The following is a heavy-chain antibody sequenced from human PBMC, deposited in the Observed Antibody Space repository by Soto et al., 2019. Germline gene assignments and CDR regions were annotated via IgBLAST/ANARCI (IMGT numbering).Heavy chain of an antibody. J-gene: IGHJ5*02. Sequence: SVKVSCKASGGTFSSYAISWVRQAPGQGLEWMGGIIPIFGTANYAQKFQGRVTITADESTSTAYMELSSLRPEDTAVYYCASGPFFVMTTVTPRWFDPWGQGTLVTVSS. D-gene: IGHD4-4*01. V-gene: IGHV1-69*13. CDR3: ASGPFFVMTTVTPRWFDP. CDR1: GGTFSSYA. CDR2: IIPIFGTA.